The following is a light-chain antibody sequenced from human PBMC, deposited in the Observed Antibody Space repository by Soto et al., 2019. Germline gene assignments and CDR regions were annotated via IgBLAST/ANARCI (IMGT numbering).Light chain of an antibody. Sequence: QSVLTQPASVSGSPGQSITISCTGTSSDVGNYNLVSWYQQHPGKAPKLMIYTGSKRPSGVSDRFSGSKSGNTASLTISGLQAEDEADYYCSSYAGSGTFVFGTGTKLTVL. CDR2: TGS. J-gene: IGLJ1*01. V-gene: IGLV2-23*03. CDR3: SSYAGSGTFV. CDR1: SSDVGNYNL.